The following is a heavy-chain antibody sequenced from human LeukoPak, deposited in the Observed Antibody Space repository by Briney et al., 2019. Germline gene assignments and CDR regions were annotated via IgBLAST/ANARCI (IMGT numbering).Heavy chain of an antibody. V-gene: IGHV4-31*03. CDR1: GGSISSGGYY. J-gene: IGHJ6*03. CDR3: ARGDYYYYYYVDV. Sequence: TSETLSLTCTVSGGSISSGGYYWSWIRQHPGKGLEWIGYIYYSGSTYYNPSLKSRVTISVDTSKNQFSLKLSSVTAADTAVYYYARGDYYYYYYVDVWGKGTTVTVSS. CDR2: IYYSGST.